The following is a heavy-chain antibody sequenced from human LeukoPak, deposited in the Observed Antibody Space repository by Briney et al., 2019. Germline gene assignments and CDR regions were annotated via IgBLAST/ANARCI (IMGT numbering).Heavy chain of an antibody. D-gene: IGHD2-2*01. CDR2: INPNGGGT. V-gene: IGHV1-2*06. CDR3: ARAKDCSSTSCYLWFDP. J-gene: IGHJ5*02. Sequence: GASVKVSCKASGYTFTGYYMHWVRQAPGQGLEWMGRINPNGGGTNYAQKFQGRVTMTRDTSISTAYMELSRLRSDDTAVYYCARAKDCSSTSCYLWFDPWGQGTLVTVSS. CDR1: GYTFTGYY.